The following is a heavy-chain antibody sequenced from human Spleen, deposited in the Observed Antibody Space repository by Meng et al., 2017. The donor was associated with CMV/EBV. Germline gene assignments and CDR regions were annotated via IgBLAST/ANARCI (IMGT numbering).Heavy chain of an antibody. J-gene: IGHJ6*02. D-gene: IGHD3-3*01. CDR1: FTGIN. CDR2: INPNRGAA. Sequence: FTGINIPWVRQAPGAGLEWMGWINPNRGAASYAPNFQGRVTLTSDTSISTAYMQLSRLQSDDTAVYYCARLFHTILGTAYYYGMDVWGPGTLVTVSS. V-gene: IGHV1-2*02. CDR3: ARLFHTILGTAYYYGMDV.